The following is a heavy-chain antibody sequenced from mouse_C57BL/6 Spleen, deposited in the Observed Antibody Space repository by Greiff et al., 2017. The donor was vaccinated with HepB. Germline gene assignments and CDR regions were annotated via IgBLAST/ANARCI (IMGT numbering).Heavy chain of an antibody. V-gene: IGHV2-2*01. D-gene: IGHD2-3*01. CDR1: GFSLTSYG. CDR3: ARIYDGYYVAMDY. J-gene: IGHJ4*01. CDR2: IWSGGST. Sequence: QVQLKESGPGLVQPSQSLSITCTVSGFSLTSYGVHWVRQSPGKGLEWLGVIWSGGSTDYNAAFISRLSISKDNSKSQVFFKMNSLQADDTAIYYCARIYDGYYVAMDYWGQGTSVTVSS.